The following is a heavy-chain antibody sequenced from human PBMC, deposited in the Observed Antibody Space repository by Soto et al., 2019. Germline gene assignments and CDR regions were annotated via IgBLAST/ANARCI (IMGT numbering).Heavy chain of an antibody. CDR1: GGTFSSYA. CDR2: IIPIFGTA. J-gene: IGHJ4*02. Sequence: GASVKVSCKASGGTFSSYAISWVRQAPGQGLECMGVIIPIFGTANYAQKFQGRVTITADESTSTAYMELSSLRSEDTAVYYCARGPSLIAAAGTIDYWGQGTLVTVSS. D-gene: IGHD6-13*01. V-gene: IGHV1-69*13. CDR3: ARGPSLIAAAGTIDY.